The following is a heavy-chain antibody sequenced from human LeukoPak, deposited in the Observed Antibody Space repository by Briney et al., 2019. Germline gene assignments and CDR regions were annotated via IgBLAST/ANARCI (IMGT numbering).Heavy chain of an antibody. CDR2: INPNSGGT. J-gene: IGHJ5*02. CDR1: GYTFTVYY. Sequence: ASVKVSYKASGYTFTVYYMHWVRQAPGQGLEWMGWINPNSGGTNYAQKFQGRVTMTRDTSISTAYMELSRLRSDDTAVYYCARLLLAAAGIGWFNPWGQGTLVTVSS. CDR3: ARLLLAAAGIGWFNP. V-gene: IGHV1-2*02. D-gene: IGHD6-13*01.